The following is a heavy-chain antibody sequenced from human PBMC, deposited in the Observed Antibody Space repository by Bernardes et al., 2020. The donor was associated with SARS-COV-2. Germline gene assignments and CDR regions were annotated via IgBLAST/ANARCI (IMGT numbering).Heavy chain of an antibody. D-gene: IGHD5-18*01. V-gene: IGHV3-30*18. J-gene: IGHJ4*02. CDR2: ISYEGSKK. CDR1: GFSFNNYG. CDR3: VKRRAIFELWAGNFDY. Sequence: SLRLSCAASGFSFNNYGMHWVRQAPGKGLEWVAFISYEGSKKYYLDSLKGRFIISRDYSKNTLYLQMNSLRDDDTAVYYCVKRRAIFELWAGNFDYWGQGTLVTVSS.